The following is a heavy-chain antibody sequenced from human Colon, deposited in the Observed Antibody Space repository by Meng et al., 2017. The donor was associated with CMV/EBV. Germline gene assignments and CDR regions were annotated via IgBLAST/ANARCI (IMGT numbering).Heavy chain of an antibody. CDR3: ASLPLIMIFGGKPRDMDV. CDR1: GFTFTSYW. V-gene: IGHV3-66*02. Sequence: GGSLRLSCPASGFTFTSYWMHWVRQAPGRGLEWVSVFYSGGSTYYAASVKGRFTISRDISKNTLYLQMNSLRTEDTGVYYCASLPLIMIFGGKPRDMDVWGQGTTVTVSS. CDR2: FYSGGST. J-gene: IGHJ6*02. D-gene: IGHD3/OR15-3a*01.